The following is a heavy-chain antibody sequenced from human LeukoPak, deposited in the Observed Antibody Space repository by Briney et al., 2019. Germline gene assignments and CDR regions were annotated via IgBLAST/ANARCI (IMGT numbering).Heavy chain of an antibody. CDR3: AKEGDWNLDY. V-gene: IGHV3-7*04. CDR1: DFNFRSNW. J-gene: IGHJ4*02. D-gene: IGHD1-1*01. CDR2: IKGDGSEK. Sequence: GGSLRLSCVASDFNFRSNWMDWVRQAPGKGLEWVANIKGDGSEKNYVDSVKGRFSISRDNAKNSRYLEMNSLRAEDTGVYYCAKEGDWNLDYWGQGALVTVSS.